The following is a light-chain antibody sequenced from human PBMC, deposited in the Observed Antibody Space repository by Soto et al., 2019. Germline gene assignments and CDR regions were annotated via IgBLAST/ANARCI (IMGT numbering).Light chain of an antibody. CDR1: QTVASN. Sequence: EIVMTQSPATLSVSPGERATLACRASQTVASNVAWYQHKPGQAPSLLIHGASTRATGVPARFSGTGSGTEFTLTISSLQSDDFAVYYCQQYHNWPPQYTFGQGTKLQIK. J-gene: IGKJ2*01. CDR3: QQYHNWPPQYT. CDR2: GAS. V-gene: IGKV3-15*01.